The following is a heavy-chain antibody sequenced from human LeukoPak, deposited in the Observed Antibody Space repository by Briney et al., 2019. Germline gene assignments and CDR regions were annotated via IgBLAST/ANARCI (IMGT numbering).Heavy chain of an antibody. D-gene: IGHD3-10*01. J-gene: IGHJ6*02. CDR2: ISSSGSTI. V-gene: IGHV3-11*01. Sequence: GGSLRLSCAASGFTFSDYYMSWIRQAPGKGLEWVSYISSSGSTIYYADSVKGRFTISRDNAKNSLYLQMKSLRAEDTAVYYCARDSRSGSYRRRHYYYYYGMDVWGQGTTVTVSS. CDR3: ARDSRSGSYRRRHYYYYYGMDV. CDR1: GFTFSDYY.